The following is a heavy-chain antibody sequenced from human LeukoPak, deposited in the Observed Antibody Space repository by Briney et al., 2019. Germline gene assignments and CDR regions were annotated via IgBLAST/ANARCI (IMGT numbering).Heavy chain of an antibody. CDR1: GFTFSSYA. V-gene: IGHV3-23*01. CDR2: ISGSGGST. CDR3: AKDLPGRSGSGYYYLDPVRAFDY. J-gene: IGHJ4*02. D-gene: IGHD3-22*01. Sequence: GGSLRLSCAASGFTFSSYAMSWVRQAPGKGLEWVSAISGSGGSTYYADSVKGRFTISRDNSKNTLYLQMNSLRAEDTAVYYCAKDLPGRSGSGYYYLDPVRAFDYWGQGTLVTVSS.